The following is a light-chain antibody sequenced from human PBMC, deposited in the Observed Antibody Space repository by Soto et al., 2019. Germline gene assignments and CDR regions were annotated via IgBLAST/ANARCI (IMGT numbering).Light chain of an antibody. J-gene: IGKJ1*01. Sequence: AIGMTQSPSSLSASTGDRVTITCRASQGISSYLAWYQQKPGKAPKLLIYAASTLQSGVPSRFSGSGSGTDFTLTISSLQPDDFATYYCQQYNTFWTFGQGTKVDIK. CDR2: AAS. CDR3: QQYNTFWT. CDR1: QGISSY. V-gene: IGKV1-8*01.